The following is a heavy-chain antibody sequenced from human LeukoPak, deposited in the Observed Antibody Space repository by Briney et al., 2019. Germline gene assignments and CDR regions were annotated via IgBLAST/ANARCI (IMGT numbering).Heavy chain of an antibody. CDR3: ARDYGDYGSFDY. J-gene: IGHJ4*02. CDR2: IKQDGSEK. V-gene: IGHV3-7*01. Sequence: PGGSLRLSCAASRFTFSSYWMSWVRQAPGKGLEWVANIKQDGSEKYYVDSVKGRFTISRDNAKNSLYLQMNSLRAEDTAVYYCARDYGDYGSFDYWGQGTLVTVSS. D-gene: IGHD4-17*01. CDR1: RFTFSSYW.